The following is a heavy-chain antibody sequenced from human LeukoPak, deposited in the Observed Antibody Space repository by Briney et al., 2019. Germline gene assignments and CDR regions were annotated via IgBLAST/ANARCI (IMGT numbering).Heavy chain of an antibody. CDR1: GYSFTSYW. V-gene: IGHV5-51*01. D-gene: IGHD2-2*03. Sequence: PGESLKISSKGSGYSFTSYWIGWVRQMPGKGLEWMGIIYPGDSDTRYSPSFQGQVTISADKSISTAYLQWSSLKASDTAMYYCARLDIVVVPAAIRAGYHYYMDVWGKGTTVTVSS. CDR2: IYPGDSDT. J-gene: IGHJ6*03. CDR3: ARLDIVVVPAAIRAGYHYYMDV.